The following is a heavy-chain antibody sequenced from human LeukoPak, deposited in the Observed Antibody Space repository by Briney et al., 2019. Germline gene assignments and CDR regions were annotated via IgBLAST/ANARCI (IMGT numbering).Heavy chain of an antibody. V-gene: IGHV4-59*01. CDR1: GVSISSYY. J-gene: IGHJ4*02. D-gene: IGHD6-19*01. CDR3: ARGRGGWEYYFDY. Sequence: PSETLSLTCTVSGVSISSYYWSWIRQPPGKGLEWIGYIYYSGSTNYNPSLKSRVTISVDTSKTQFSLKLSFVTAADTAVYYCARGRGGWEYYFDYWGQGTLVTVSS. CDR2: IYYSGST.